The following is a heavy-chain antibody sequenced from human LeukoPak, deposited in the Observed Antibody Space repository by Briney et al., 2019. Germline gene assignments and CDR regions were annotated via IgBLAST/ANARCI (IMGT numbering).Heavy chain of an antibody. D-gene: IGHD3-3*01. CDR3: ARLFLGVVDFDY. CDR2: IYSSGST. CDR1: GGSISSYY. V-gene: IGHV4-59*12. Sequence: SETLSLTCTVSGGSISSYYWNWIRQPPGKGLEWIGYIYSSGSTNYNPSLKSRVTISVDTSKNQFSLKLSSVTAADTAVYYCARLFLGVVDFDYWGQGTLVTVSS. J-gene: IGHJ4*02.